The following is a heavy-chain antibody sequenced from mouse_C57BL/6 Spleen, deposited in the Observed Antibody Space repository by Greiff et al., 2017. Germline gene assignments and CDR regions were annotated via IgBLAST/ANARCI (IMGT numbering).Heavy chain of an antibody. CDR3: ARPDYYGSSSYAMDY. J-gene: IGHJ4*01. Sequence: AASGIDFSRYWMSWVRRAPGKGLEWIGEINPDSSTINYAPSLKDKFIISRDNAKNTLYLQMSKVRSEDTALYYCARPDYYGSSSYAMDYWGQGTSVTVSS. V-gene: IGHV4-1*01. CDR1: GIDFSRYW. CDR2: INPDSSTI. D-gene: IGHD1-1*01.